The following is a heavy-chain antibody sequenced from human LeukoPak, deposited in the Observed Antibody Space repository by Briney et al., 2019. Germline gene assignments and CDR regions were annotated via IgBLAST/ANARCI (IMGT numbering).Heavy chain of an antibody. D-gene: IGHD6-13*01. Sequence: SETLSLTCAVYGGSFSGYYWSWIRQPPGKGLEWIGEINHSGGTNYNPSLKSRVTISVDTSKNQFSLKLSSVTAADTAVYYCARTAAAGRGGYYFDYWGQGTLVTVSS. V-gene: IGHV4-34*01. J-gene: IGHJ4*02. CDR1: GGSFSGYY. CDR2: INHSGGT. CDR3: ARTAAAGRGGYYFDY.